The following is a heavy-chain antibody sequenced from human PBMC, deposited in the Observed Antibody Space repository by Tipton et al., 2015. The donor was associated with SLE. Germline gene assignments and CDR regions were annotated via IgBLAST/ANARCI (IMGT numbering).Heavy chain of an antibody. CDR2: IWYDGSNK. J-gene: IGHJ4*02. D-gene: IGHD3-22*01. CDR3: AKDRQSMIVVVITDFDY. V-gene: IGHV3-33*06. Sequence: SLRLSCAASGFTFSCYGMHWVRQAPGKGLEWVAVIWYDGSNKYYADSVKGRFTISRDNSKNTLYLQMNSLRAEDTAVYYCAKDRQSMIVVVITDFDYWGQGTLVTVSS. CDR1: GFTFSCYG.